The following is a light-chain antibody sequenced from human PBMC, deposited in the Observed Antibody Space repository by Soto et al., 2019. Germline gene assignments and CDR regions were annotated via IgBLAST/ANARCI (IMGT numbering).Light chain of an antibody. CDR2: DVS. CDR3: CSYAGSPYVV. V-gene: IGLV2-11*01. CDR1: SSDVGGYNY. Sequence: QSALTQPRSVSGSPGQSVTISCTGTSSDVGGYNYVSWYQQHPGKAPKLMIYDVSKRPSGVPDRFSGPKSGNTASLTISGLQAEDEADYYCCSYAGSPYVVFGGGTKLTVL. J-gene: IGLJ2*01.